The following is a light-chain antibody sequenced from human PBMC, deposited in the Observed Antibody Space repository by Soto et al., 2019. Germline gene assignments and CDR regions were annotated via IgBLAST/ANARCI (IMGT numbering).Light chain of an antibody. V-gene: IGKV1-39*01. CDR2: AAS. J-gene: IGKJ2*01. Sequence: DIQMTQSPSSLSASVGDRVTITCRASQSIGTFLNWYQHRPGEAPKVLIYAASTLAPGAPSRFSGSGVGTDFTLTISGLQLEDFATYYCQQTYTTRVYTFGQGTKLEF. CDR3: QQTYTTRVYT. CDR1: QSIGTF.